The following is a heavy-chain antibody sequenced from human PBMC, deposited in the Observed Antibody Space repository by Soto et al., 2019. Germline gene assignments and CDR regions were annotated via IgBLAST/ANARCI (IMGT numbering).Heavy chain of an antibody. CDR2: ITSDTKTI. Sequence: EVQLVESGGDLVQRGGSRGLSWEASGFTFMVYRLNWVPQAPGKGLEWFSYITSDTKTIKYADSVKGRFTISRDNAKNSVYLQMNSLRDEDTAVYYCARSVEGHFDYWGQGTVVTVSS. CDR3: ARSVEGHFDY. J-gene: IGHJ4*02. CDR1: GFTFMVYR. D-gene: IGHD6-19*01. V-gene: IGHV3-48*02.